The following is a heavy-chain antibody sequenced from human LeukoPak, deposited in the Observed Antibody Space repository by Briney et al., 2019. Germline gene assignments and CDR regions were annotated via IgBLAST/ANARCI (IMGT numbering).Heavy chain of an antibody. CDR3: ARLSSGYYREGFDY. D-gene: IGHD3-22*01. J-gene: IGHJ4*02. CDR1: GGSISSYY. V-gene: IGHV4-59*01. Sequence: KASETLSLTCTVSGGSISSYYWSWIRQPPGKGLEWIGYIYYSGSTNYNPSLKSRVTISVDTSKNQFSLKLSSVTAADTAVYYCARLSSGYYREGFDYWGQGTLVTVSS. CDR2: IYYSGST.